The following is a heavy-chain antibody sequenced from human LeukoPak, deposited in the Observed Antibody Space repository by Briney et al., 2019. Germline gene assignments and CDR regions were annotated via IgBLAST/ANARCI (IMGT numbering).Heavy chain of an antibody. CDR1: GFTFSSYS. CDR3: AREGGKDTIFGVVIITPYYYYYYMDV. D-gene: IGHD3-3*01. CDR2: ISSSSSYI. Sequence: GGSLRLSCAASGFTFSSYSMNWVRQAPGKGLEWVSSISSSSSYIYYADSVKGRFTISRDNAKNSLYLQMNSLRAEDTAVYYCAREGGKDTIFGVVIITPYYYYYYMDVWGKGTTVTVSS. V-gene: IGHV3-21*01. J-gene: IGHJ6*03.